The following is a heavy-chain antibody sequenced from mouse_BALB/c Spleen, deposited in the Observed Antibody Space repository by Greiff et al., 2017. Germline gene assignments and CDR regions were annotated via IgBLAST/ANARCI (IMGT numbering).Heavy chain of an antibody. Sequence: EVKLQESGPGLVKPSQSLSLTCTVTGYSITSDYAWNWIRQFPGNKLEWMGYISYSGSTSYNPSLKSRISITRDTSKNQFFLQLNSVTTEDTATYDCARDYRYDGFDYWGQGTTLTVSS. CDR1: GYSITSDYA. CDR2: ISYSGST. V-gene: IGHV3-2*02. CDR3: ARDYRYDGFDY. D-gene: IGHD2-14*01. J-gene: IGHJ2*01.